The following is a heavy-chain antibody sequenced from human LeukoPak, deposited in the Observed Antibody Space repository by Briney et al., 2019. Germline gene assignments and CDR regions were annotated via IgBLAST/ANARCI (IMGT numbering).Heavy chain of an antibody. J-gene: IGHJ4*02. D-gene: IGHD1-1*01. V-gene: IGHV3-30*04. Sequence: GGSLRLSCAASGFTFSSYAMHWVRQAPGKGLEWVAVISYDGSNKYYADSVKGRFTISRDNSKNTLYLQMNSLRAEDTAVYYCARGPGTTSGYFDYWGQGTLVTVSS. CDR1: GFTFSSYA. CDR2: ISYDGSNK. CDR3: ARGPGTTSGYFDY.